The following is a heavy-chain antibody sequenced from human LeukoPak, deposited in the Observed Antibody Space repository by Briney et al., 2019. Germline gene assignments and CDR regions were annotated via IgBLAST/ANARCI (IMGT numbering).Heavy chain of an antibody. D-gene: IGHD6-13*01. J-gene: IGHJ4*02. CDR2: INTDGSST. Sequence: GGSLRLSCAASGFTFSSYWMHWVRQAPGKGLVWVSRINTDGSSTTYADSVKGRFTISRDNAKNTLYLQMNSLRADDTAVYYCAKDRTEIAAAGAYFDYWGQGTLVTVSS. CDR3: AKDRTEIAAAGAYFDY. V-gene: IGHV3-74*01. CDR1: GFTFSSYW.